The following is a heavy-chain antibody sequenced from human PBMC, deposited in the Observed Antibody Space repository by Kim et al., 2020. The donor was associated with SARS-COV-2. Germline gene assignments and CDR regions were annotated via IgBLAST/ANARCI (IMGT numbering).Heavy chain of an antibody. D-gene: IGHD6-6*01. V-gene: IGHV7-4-1*02. CDR3: AREAETSIAARARYYYMDV. CDR1: GYTFTSYA. J-gene: IGHJ6*03. Sequence: ASVKVSCKASGYTFTSYAMNWVRQAPGQGLEWMGWINTNTGNPTYAQGFTGRFVFSLDTSVSTAYLQISSLKAEDTAVYYCAREAETSIAARARYYYMDVWGKGTTVTVSS. CDR2: INTNTGNP.